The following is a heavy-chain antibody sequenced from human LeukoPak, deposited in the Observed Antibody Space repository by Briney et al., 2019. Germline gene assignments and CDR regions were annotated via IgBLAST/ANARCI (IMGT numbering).Heavy chain of an antibody. CDR3: ARESPLRYFDWLLSYFDY. Sequence: PGGSLRLSCAASGSTFSSYSMNWVRQAPGKGLEWVSSISSSSSYIYYADSVKGRFTISRDNAKNSLYLQMNSLRAEDTAVYYCARESPLRYFDWLLSYFDYWGQGTLVTVSP. V-gene: IGHV3-21*01. CDR1: GSTFSSYS. J-gene: IGHJ4*02. D-gene: IGHD3-9*01. CDR2: ISSSSSYI.